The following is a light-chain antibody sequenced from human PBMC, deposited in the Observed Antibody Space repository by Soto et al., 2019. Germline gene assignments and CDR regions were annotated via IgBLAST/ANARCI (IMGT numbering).Light chain of an antibody. Sequence: EIVMTQSPATRSVSAGERAILSCWASQSISINLAWYQQKPGQAPRLLIYAASNRATGVPARFSGSWSGTDFTLTISSLEHEDFAVYYCQQRSNWPITFGQGTRLEIK. J-gene: IGKJ5*01. CDR2: AAS. CDR1: QSISIN. V-gene: IGKV3-11*01. CDR3: QQRSNWPIT.